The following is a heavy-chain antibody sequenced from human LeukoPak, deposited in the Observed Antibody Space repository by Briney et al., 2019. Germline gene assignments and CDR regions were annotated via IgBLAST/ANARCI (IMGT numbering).Heavy chain of an antibody. CDR2: IIPIFGTA. J-gene: IGHJ4*02. Sequence: ASVKVSCKASGGTFSGYAISWVRQAPGQGLEWMGRIIPIFGTANYAQKFQGRVTITMDESTSTAYMELSSLRSEDTAVYYCARVGRAAYFDYWGQGTLVTVSS. CDR3: ARVGRAAYFDY. V-gene: IGHV1-69*05. CDR1: GGTFSGYA. D-gene: IGHD1-26*01.